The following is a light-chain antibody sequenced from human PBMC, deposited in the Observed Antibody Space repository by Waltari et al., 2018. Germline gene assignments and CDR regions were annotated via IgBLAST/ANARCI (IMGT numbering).Light chain of an antibody. Sequence: QSVLTQPPSASGTPGQRITISCSGSGSNIGINAFTWYQQVPGTAPRVLIYSNNPRPSGVPDGVSASKSGTLASLAISGLQSEDEGDYYCATWDDSVNGLLFGGGTELTV. CDR1: GSNIGINA. J-gene: IGLJ2*01. CDR2: SNN. CDR3: ATWDDSVNGLL. V-gene: IGLV1-44*01.